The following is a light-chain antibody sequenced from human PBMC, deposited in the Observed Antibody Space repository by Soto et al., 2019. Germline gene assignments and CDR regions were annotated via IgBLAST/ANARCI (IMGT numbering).Light chain of an antibody. CDR3: QQYYTTPLT. Sequence: DIVMTQSPEYLAVSLGERATINCRSSQSVFYRSYNKNYLAWYQKKPGQSPKVLIYWASTRESGVPDRFSGSGSETDFTLTISSLQAEDVAVYYCQQYYTTPLTFRRGTKVDIK. CDR1: QSVFYRSYNKNY. J-gene: IGKJ4*01. V-gene: IGKV4-1*01. CDR2: WAS.